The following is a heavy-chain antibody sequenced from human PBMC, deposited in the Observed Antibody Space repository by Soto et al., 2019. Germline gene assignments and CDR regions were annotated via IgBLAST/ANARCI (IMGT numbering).Heavy chain of an antibody. V-gene: IGHV1-2*02. CDR1: GHSFSAYS. CDR2: INPKSGAT. D-gene: IGHD3-3*01. CDR3: ASALVRFLEWVSDSYYYTMDV. J-gene: IGHJ6*02. Sequence: ASVKLSCKASGHSFSAYSMHWARQAPGQGLECIGWINPKSGATKYAQRYQGRGTMTRDTSITTAYMELSGLRSDGTAVYYCASALVRFLEWVSDSYYYTMDVWGQGTTVTVS.